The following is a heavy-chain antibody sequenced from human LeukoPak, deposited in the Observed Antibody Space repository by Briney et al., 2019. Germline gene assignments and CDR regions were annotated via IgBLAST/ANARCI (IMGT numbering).Heavy chain of an antibody. CDR1: GYTFTGYY. Sequence: ASVKVSCKASGYTFTGYYMHWVRQAPGQGLEWMGWINPNSGGTNYAQKFQGRVTMTRDTSISTAYMELSRLRSDDTAVYYCARVGPNYYGSGKPNNWFDPWGQGTLVTVSS. V-gene: IGHV1-2*02. D-gene: IGHD3-10*01. J-gene: IGHJ5*02. CDR2: INPNSGGT. CDR3: ARVGPNYYGSGKPNNWFDP.